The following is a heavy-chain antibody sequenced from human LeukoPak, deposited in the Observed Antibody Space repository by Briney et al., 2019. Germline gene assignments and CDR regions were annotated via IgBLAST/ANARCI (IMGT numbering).Heavy chain of an antibody. CDR1: GGSISGFY. CDR3: ARDVGGGPFFDY. V-gene: IGHV4-59*01. J-gene: IGHJ4*02. CDR2: IYYSGST. Sequence: PSETLSLTCTVSGGSISGFYWGWIRQPPGKGLEWIGYIYYSGSTDYNPSLKSRVTISVDTSKNQFSLKLSSVTAADTAVYYCARDVGGGPFFDYWGQGTLVTVSS. D-gene: IGHD2-15*01.